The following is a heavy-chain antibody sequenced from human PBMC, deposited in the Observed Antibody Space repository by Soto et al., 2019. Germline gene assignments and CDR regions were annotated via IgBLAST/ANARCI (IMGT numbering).Heavy chain of an antibody. D-gene: IGHD4-17*01. CDR2: INREGNEK. Sequence: EVQLVESAGGSVQPGGSLRLSCVASGFTFSSYWMSWVRQASGKGLEWVANINREGNEKNFVDSVKGRFTISRDNGENSLYLQMNSLSVEDTAVYYCARAGSTMTGWFDPWGQGTLVTVSS. CDR1: GFTFSSYW. V-gene: IGHV3-7*01. CDR3: ARAGSTMTGWFDP. J-gene: IGHJ5*02.